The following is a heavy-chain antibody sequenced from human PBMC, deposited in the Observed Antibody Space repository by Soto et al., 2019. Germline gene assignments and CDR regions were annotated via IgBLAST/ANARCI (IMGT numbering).Heavy chain of an antibody. J-gene: IGHJ4*02. CDR2: VTGSGTSP. CDR1: GFTFSSYV. CDR3: ARDSRGSHHN. V-gene: IGHV3-23*01. Sequence: GESLKISCAASGFTFSSYVMSWVRQAPGKVLEWASSVTGSGTSPYYTDSVKGRFTISRDNSKNTLSLQMNSLRADDTAIYYCARDSRGSHHNWGQGXLVTVCS. D-gene: IGHD1-26*01.